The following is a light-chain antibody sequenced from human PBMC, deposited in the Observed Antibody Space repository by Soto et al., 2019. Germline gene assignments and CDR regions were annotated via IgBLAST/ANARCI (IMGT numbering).Light chain of an antibody. CDR1: HSVDSN. J-gene: IGKJ4*01. Sequence: EIVMTQSPGTLSVSTGQGATLSCRASHSVDSNLAWYQQKPGQAPRLLIFGASTRPTGIPDRFSGSGSGTEFTLTISSLQSEDFAVYYGQQYDKWPLTFGGGTKVDIK. CDR3: QQYDKWPLT. V-gene: IGKV3D-15*01. CDR2: GAS.